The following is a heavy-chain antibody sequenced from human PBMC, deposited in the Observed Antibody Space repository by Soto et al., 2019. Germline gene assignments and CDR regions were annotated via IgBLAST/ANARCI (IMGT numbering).Heavy chain of an antibody. Sequence: GGSLRLSCAASGFTVSSNYMSWVRQAPGKGLEWVSVIYSGGSTYYADSVKGRFTISRDNSKNTLYLQMNSLRAEDTAVYYCARNYDSTAGGAFDIWGQGTMVIVSS. J-gene: IGHJ3*02. V-gene: IGHV3-53*01. CDR1: GFTVSSNY. CDR3: ARNYDSTAGGAFDI. CDR2: IYSGGST. D-gene: IGHD3-22*01.